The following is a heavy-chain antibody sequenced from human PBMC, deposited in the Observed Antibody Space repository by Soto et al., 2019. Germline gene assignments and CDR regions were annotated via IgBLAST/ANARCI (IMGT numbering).Heavy chain of an antibody. Sequence: PGGSLRLSCAASGFTFSSYWMHWVRQAPGKGLVWVSRINSDGSSTSYADSVKGRFTISRDNAKNTLYLQMNSLRAEDTAVYYCARDSVQVTDLLYYYYYYMDVWGKGTTVTVSS. D-gene: IGHD3-10*01. CDR1: GFTFSSYW. J-gene: IGHJ6*03. V-gene: IGHV3-74*01. CDR2: INSDGSST. CDR3: ARDSVQVTDLLYYYYYYMDV.